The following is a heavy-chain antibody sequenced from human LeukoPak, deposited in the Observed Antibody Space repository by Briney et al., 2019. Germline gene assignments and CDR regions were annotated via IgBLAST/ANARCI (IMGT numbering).Heavy chain of an antibody. Sequence: SETLSLTCAVYGGSFSGYYWSWIRQPPGKGLEWIGEINHRGSTNYNPSLKSRVTISVDTSKNQFSLKLSSVTAADTAVYYCARRSYYFDYWGQGTLVTVSS. CDR3: ARRSYYFDY. V-gene: IGHV4-34*01. CDR1: GGSFSGYY. CDR2: INHRGST. J-gene: IGHJ4*02. D-gene: IGHD1-26*01.